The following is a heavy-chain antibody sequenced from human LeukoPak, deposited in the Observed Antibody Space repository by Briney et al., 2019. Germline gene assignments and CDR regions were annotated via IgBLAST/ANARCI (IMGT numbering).Heavy chain of an antibody. CDR1: GGSFSGYY. CDR2: INHSGST. Sequence: SETLSLTCAVYGGSFSGYYWSWIGQPRGKGLEWIGEINHSGSTNYNPSLKSRVTISVDTSKNQFSLKLSSVTAADTAVYYCARFKGGYRYGYYYYYGMDVWGQGSTVTVSS. J-gene: IGHJ6*02. D-gene: IGHD5-18*01. V-gene: IGHV4-34*01. CDR3: ARFKGGYRYGYYYYYGMDV.